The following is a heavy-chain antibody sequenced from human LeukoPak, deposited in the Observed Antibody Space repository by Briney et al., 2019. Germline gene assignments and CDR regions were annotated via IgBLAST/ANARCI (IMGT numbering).Heavy chain of an antibody. CDR3: ARGGGLDV. CDR2: ISSNSSYI. J-gene: IGHJ6*02. D-gene: IGHD3-16*01. V-gene: IGHV3-21*01. Sequence: KTGGSLRLSCAASGFTFSSHSMNWVRQAPGKGLEWISSISSNSSYIYYADSMKGRFTVSRDNAKNSLYLQMNSLRAEDTAVYFCARGGGLDVWGQGATVTVSS. CDR1: GFTFSSHS.